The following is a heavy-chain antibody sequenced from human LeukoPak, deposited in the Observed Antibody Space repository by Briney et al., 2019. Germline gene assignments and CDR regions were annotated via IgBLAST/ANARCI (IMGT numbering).Heavy chain of an antibody. CDR3: AKENWDAEYFQL. D-gene: IGHD1-1*01. J-gene: IGHJ1*01. CDR1: GFTFSSYA. V-gene: IGHV3-23*01. Sequence: PGGSLRLSCAASGFTFSSYAMSWVSQAPGKGLEWVSAISGSGGNTYYADSVKGRFTISRDNSKNTLYLQMNSLRAEDTAVYYCAKENWDAEYFQLWGQGTLVTVSS. CDR2: ISGSGGNT.